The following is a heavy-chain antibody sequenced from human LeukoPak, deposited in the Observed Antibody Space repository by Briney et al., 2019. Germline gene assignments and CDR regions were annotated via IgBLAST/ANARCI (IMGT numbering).Heavy chain of an antibody. CDR1: GFTFSSYA. Sequence: GGSLRLSCAASGFTFSSYAMHWVRQAPGKGLEWVAVISYDGSNKYYADTVKGGFTISRDNSKNTLYLQMNSLRAEDTAVYYCGRDRRIAAAGLFDYWGQGTLVSVSS. CDR2: ISYDGSNK. CDR3: GRDRRIAAAGLFDY. J-gene: IGHJ4*02. V-gene: IGHV3-30*01. D-gene: IGHD6-13*01.